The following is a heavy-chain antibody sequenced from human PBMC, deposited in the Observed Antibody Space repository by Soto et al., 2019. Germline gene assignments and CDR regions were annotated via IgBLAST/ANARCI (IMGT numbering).Heavy chain of an antibody. CDR1: SDSISSYY. CDR3: ARGSLRFLNV. Sequence: PSETLSLTCTVSSDSISSYYWSWIRQPPGKRLEWIGYISYSGSTDYNPSLKSRVTISGDTSKNQFSLKLSSVAAADTAVYYCARGSLRFLNVWGQGTTVTVSS. D-gene: IGHD3-3*01. CDR2: ISYSGST. J-gene: IGHJ6*02. V-gene: IGHV4-59*12.